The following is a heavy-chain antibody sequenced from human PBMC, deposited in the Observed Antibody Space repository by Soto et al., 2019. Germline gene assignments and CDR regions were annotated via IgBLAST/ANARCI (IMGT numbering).Heavy chain of an antibody. CDR1: GFSLSTSGMC. V-gene: IGHV2-70*01. D-gene: IGHD2-2*01. J-gene: IGHJ6*02. CDR3: SLILGASSTGPYPNYGMDV. CDR2: IDWDDDK. Sequence: SGPTLVNPTQTLTLTCTFSGFSLSTSGMCVSWIRQPPGKALEWLALIDWDDDKYYSTSLKTRLTISKDTSKNQVVLTMTNMDPVDTATYYCSLILGASSTGPYPNYGMDVWGQGTTVTVSS.